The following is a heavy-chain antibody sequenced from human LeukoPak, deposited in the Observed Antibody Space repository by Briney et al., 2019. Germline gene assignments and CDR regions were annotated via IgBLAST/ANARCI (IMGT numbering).Heavy chain of an antibody. CDR3: ARAGLRGAFDP. J-gene: IGHJ5*02. CDR1: GYTLTELS. V-gene: IGHV1-24*01. D-gene: IGHD4-17*01. CDR2: FDPEDGET. Sequence: GASVKVSCEVSGYTLTELSMHWVRQAPGKGLEWMGGFDPEDGETIYAQKFQGRVTMTRDTSTSTVYMDLSSLRSEDTAVYYCARAGLRGAFDPWGQGTLVTVSS.